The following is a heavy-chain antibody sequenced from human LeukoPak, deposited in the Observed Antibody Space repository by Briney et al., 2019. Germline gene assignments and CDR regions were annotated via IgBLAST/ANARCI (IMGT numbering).Heavy chain of an antibody. CDR3: ARLTRRFGDYRRSGWFDL. D-gene: IGHD3-10*01. CDR1: GGSISSSNW. CDR2: IYHSGST. V-gene: IGHV4-4*02. J-gene: IGHJ5*02. Sequence: SGTLSLTCAVSGGSISSSNWWSWVRQPLGKGLEWIGEIYHSGSTNYNPSLKSRVTISVDTSKNQFSLKLSSVTAADTAVYYCARLTRRFGDYRRSGWFDLWGQGTLVTVSS.